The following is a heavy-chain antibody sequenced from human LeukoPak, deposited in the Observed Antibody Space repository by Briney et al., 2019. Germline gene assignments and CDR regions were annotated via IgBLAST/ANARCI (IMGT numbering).Heavy chain of an antibody. D-gene: IGHD3-16*01. CDR3: ARDLDSIMITFGGVRLDY. Sequence: GSLRLSCAASGFTFSSYEMNWVRQAPGKGLEWVSYISSSGSTIYYADSVKGRFTISRDNAKNSLYLQMNSLRAEDTAVYYCARDLDSIMITFGGVRLDYWGQGTLVTVSS. J-gene: IGHJ4*02. CDR1: GFTFSSYE. V-gene: IGHV3-48*03. CDR2: ISSSGSTI.